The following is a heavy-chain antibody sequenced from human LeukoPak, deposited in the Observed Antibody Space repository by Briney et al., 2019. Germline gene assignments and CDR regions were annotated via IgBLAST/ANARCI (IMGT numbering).Heavy chain of an antibody. V-gene: IGHV1-2*02. CDR2: ISPNSDAT. CDR1: GYSFNEHY. CDR3: GTTSAFDI. Sequence: ASVTVSCKASGYSFNEHYIHWIRQAPGQGLEWVGWISPNSDATKYAQKFQGRVIMTRDTSISTAYMELTRLTSDDTAVYYCGTTSAFDILGQGTMITVSS. J-gene: IGHJ3*02.